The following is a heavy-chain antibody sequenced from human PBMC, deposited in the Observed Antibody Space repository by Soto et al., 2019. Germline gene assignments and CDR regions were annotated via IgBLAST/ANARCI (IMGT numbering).Heavy chain of an antibody. Sequence: GESLKISCKGSVYSFTSYWISWVRQMPGKGLEWMGIIYPGDSDTRYSPSFQGQVTISADKSISTAYLQWSSLKASDTAMYYCASAYSYGDDAFDIWGQGTMVTVSS. CDR2: IYPGDSDT. J-gene: IGHJ3*02. CDR1: VYSFTSYW. D-gene: IGHD5-18*01. CDR3: ASAYSYGDDAFDI. V-gene: IGHV5-51*01.